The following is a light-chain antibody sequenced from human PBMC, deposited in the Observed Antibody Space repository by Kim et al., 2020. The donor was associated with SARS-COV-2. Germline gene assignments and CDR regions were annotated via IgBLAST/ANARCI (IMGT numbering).Light chain of an antibody. CDR3: QQYDSSPRT. J-gene: IGKJ1*01. CDR1: QSVSSTN. CDR2: GAS. V-gene: IGKV3-20*01. Sequence: SPGERATLSCRASQSVSSTNLDWYQQRSGQAPRLLIYGASTRATGIPDRFSGSGAGTDFTLTISRLEPEDFAVYYCQQYDSSPRTFGQGTKVDIK.